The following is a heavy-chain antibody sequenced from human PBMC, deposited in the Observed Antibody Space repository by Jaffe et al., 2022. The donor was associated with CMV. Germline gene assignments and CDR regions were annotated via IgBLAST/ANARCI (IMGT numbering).Heavy chain of an antibody. CDR1: GFTVSSNY. V-gene: IGHV3-53*01. D-gene: IGHD3-9*01. J-gene: IGHJ4*02. CDR3: ARSPRYYDILTGYYNPRGFDY. Sequence: EVQLVESGGGLIQPGGSLRLSCAASGFTVSSNYMSWVRQAPGKGLEWVSVIYSGGSTYYADSVKGRFTISRDNSKNTLYLQMNSLRAEDTAVYYCARSPRYYDILTGYYNPRGFDYWGQGTLVTVSS. CDR2: IYSGGST.